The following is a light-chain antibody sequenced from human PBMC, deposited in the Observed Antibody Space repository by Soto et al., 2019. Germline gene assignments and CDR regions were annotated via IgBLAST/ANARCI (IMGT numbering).Light chain of an antibody. CDR1: SSDVGAYNY. V-gene: IGLV2-14*01. CDR3: NSYTTSSTLV. CDR2: EVT. J-gene: IGLJ2*01. Sequence: QSALTQPASVSGSPGQSITISCTGTSSDVGAYNYVSWYQQHPGKAPKLMIYEVTNRPSGVSNRFSASKSGNTASLTISALQAEDEADYYCNSYTTSSTLVFGGGTKLTVL.